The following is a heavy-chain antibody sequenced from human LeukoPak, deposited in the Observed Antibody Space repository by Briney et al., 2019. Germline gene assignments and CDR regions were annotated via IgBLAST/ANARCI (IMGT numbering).Heavy chain of an antibody. Sequence: GGSLRLSCTGPGFTFSSYTLHRGRQAPGEELEGGSSISSGGTFVFYADSVTGRFTISRDNAGKFLYLQMDSLRAEDTAVYYCATLGCAGENCPRAGRALGGYWGQGTLVTVSS. V-gene: IGHV3-21*01. D-gene: IGHD2-21*01. CDR2: ISSGGTFV. CDR3: ATLGCAGENCPRAGRALGGY. CDR1: GFTFSSYT. J-gene: IGHJ4*02.